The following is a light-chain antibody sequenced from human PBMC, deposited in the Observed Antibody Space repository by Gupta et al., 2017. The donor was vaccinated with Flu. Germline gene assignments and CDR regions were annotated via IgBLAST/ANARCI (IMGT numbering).Light chain of an antibody. CDR1: QSISTW. V-gene: IGKV1-5*03. CDR3: QHFNNYSPAYT. Sequence: DIQMTQSPSTLSASVGDRVTITCRASQSISTWLAWYQQKPGKPPKVLIYTASSLEIGVPTRFSCTGSGTEFTLTISSLQPDDFATDYCQHFNNYSPAYTFGQGTKLEIK. CDR2: TAS. J-gene: IGKJ2*01.